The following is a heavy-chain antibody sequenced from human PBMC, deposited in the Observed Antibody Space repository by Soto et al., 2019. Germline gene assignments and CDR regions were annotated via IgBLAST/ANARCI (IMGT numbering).Heavy chain of an antibody. Sequence: GGSLRLSCAASGFTFSSYAMSWVRQAPGKGLEWVSAISGSGGSTYYADSVKGRFTISRDNSKNTLYLQMNSLRAEDTAVYYCAKDLDYIWGSYRFPAAPFDYWGQGTLVTVSS. CDR2: ISGSGGST. CDR3: AKDLDYIWGSYRFPAAPFDY. D-gene: IGHD3-16*02. J-gene: IGHJ4*02. V-gene: IGHV3-23*01. CDR1: GFTFSSYA.